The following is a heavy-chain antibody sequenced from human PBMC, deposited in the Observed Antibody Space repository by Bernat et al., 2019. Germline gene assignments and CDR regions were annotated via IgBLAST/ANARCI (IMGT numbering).Heavy chain of an antibody. CDR2: ISSSSSTI. CDR3: ARGHDYGDYGGWGY. D-gene: IGHD4-17*01. CDR1: GFTFSSYS. J-gene: IGHJ4*02. V-gene: IGHV3-48*01. Sequence: EVQLVESGGGLVQPGGSLRLSCAASGFTFSSYSMNWVRQAPGKGLEWVSYISSSSSTIYYADSVKGRFTISRDNAKNSLYLQMNSLRAEDTAVYYCARGHDYGDYGGWGYWGQGTLVTVSS.